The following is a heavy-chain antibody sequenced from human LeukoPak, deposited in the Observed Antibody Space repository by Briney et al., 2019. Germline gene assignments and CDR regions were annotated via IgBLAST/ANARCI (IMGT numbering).Heavy chain of an antibody. CDR3: AKARLPTNNWYSDSFDS. V-gene: IGHV3-30-3*01. J-gene: IGHJ3*01. CDR2: ISYDGSNK. Sequence: GGSLRLSCAASGFTFSSYAMHWVRQAPGKGLEWVAVISYDGSNKYYADSVKGRFTISRDNSESDLFLQMNSLRTEDTALYYCAKARLPTNNWYSDSFDSWGQGTLVTVSS. CDR1: GFTFSSYA. D-gene: IGHD1-7*01.